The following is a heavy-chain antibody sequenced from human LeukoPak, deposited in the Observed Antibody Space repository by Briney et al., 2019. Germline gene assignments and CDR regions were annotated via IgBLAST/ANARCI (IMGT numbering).Heavy chain of an antibody. CDR3: ARFVVGAIDY. Sequence: GGSLRLSCAASGFTFSSYAINWVRQAPGKGLEWVSGISGSGMSIRYAGSVKGRFTLSRDNSKNTLFLQMNSLRAEDTAVYYCARFVVGAIDYWGQGTLVTVSS. CDR2: ISGSGMSI. CDR1: GFTFSSYA. J-gene: IGHJ4*02. V-gene: IGHV3-23*01. D-gene: IGHD1-26*01.